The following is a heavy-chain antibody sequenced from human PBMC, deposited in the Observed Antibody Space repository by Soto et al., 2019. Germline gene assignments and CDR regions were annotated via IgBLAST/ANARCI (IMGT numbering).Heavy chain of an antibody. CDR2: ISGSGGST. J-gene: IGHJ4*02. CDR1: GFPFSSYA. Sequence: GGSLRLSCAASGFPFSSYAMSWVRQAPGKGLEWVSAISGSGGSTYYADSVKGRFTISRDNSKNTLYLQMNTLRAEDTAIYYCAKGFRSGAYYDILTGYYSPIDYWGQGTLVTVSS. D-gene: IGHD3-9*01. CDR3: AKGFRSGAYYDILTGYYSPIDY. V-gene: IGHV3-23*01.